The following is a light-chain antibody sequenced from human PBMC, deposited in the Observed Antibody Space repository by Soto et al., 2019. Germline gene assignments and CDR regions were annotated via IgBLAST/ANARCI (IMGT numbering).Light chain of an antibody. V-gene: IGLV2-14*01. Sequence: QSVLTQPASVSGSPGQSITISCTGTSSDVGGYEYVSWYQHHPGKAPKLMIYEVSNRPSWVSHRFSGSKSGNTASLTISGLQAEDEADYYCSSYTAANTYVFGTGTKLTVL. J-gene: IGLJ1*01. CDR1: SSDVGGYEY. CDR3: SSYTAANTYV. CDR2: EVS.